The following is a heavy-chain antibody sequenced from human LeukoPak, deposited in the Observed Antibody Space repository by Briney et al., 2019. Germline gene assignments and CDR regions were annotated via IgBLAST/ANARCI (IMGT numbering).Heavy chain of an antibody. V-gene: IGHV4-4*07. Sequence: SETLSLTCTVSGASTSTYYWSWIRQPAGKGLEWIGRSYTSGSTNYNPSLKSRVTMSVDTSKNQFSLKLRSVTAADTAVYYCAREYSNSEPYYFDYWGQGTLVTVSS. CDR1: GASTSTYY. CDR2: SYTSGST. J-gene: IGHJ4*02. CDR3: AREYSNSEPYYFDY. D-gene: IGHD4-11*01.